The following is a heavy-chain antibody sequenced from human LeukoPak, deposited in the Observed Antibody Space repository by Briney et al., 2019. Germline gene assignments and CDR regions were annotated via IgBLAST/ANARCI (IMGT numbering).Heavy chain of an antibody. D-gene: IGHD3-10*01. V-gene: IGHV1-69*13. CDR2: IIPIFGTA. CDR3: ARGPGRPGGPGSYYFDY. CDR1: GGTFSSYA. J-gene: IGHJ4*02. Sequence: SVKVSCKASGGTFSSYAISWVRQAPGQGLEWMGGIIPIFGTANYAQKFQGRVTITADESTSTAYMELSSLRSEDTAVYYCARGPGRPGGPGSYYFDYWGQGTLVTVSS.